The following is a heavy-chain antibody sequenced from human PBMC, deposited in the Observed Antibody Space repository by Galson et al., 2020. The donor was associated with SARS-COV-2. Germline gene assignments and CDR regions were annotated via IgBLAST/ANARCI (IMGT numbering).Heavy chain of an antibody. CDR1: GGSISSSSYY. CDR2: IYYSGTTYS. V-gene: IGHV4-39*01. J-gene: IGHJ4*02. D-gene: IGHD2-15*01. Sequence: ETSETLSLTCTVSGGSISSSSYYWGWIRQPPGKGLEWIGSIYYSGTTYSYYSPSLKSRVTISVDTSKNQFSLKLSSVTAADAAVYYCARQAKVFAANWGQGTLVTVSS. CDR3: ARQAKVFAAN.